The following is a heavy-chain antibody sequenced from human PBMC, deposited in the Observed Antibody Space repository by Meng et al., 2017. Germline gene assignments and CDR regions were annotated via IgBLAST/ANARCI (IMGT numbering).Heavy chain of an antibody. D-gene: IGHD2-21*01. CDR2: IFLSSDTV. CDR3: TRDIYAGGADV. Sequence: SLKISCVASGFMSEIHAMYWVRQAPGKGLEWVSGIFLSSDTVDYAGSVKGRFTTSRDRAKNSLFLQMNSLRPDDTALYYCTRDIYAGGADVWGQGTMVTVSS. V-gene: IGHV3-9*02. J-gene: IGHJ3*01. CDR1: GFMSEIHA.